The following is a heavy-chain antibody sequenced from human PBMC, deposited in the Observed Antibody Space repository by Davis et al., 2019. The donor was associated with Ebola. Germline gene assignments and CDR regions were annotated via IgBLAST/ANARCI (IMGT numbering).Heavy chain of an antibody. CDR1: GFTFSNAW. V-gene: IGHV3-15*01. CDR2: IKSKTDGGTT. D-gene: IGHD1-26*01. CDR3: TTVLRGSYAPGDY. J-gene: IGHJ4*02. Sequence: GESLKISCAASGFTFSNAWMSWVRQAPGKGLEWVGRIKSKTDGGTTDYAAPVKGRFTISRDDSKNTLYLQMNSLKTEDTAVYYCTTVLRGSYAPGDYWGQGTLVTVSS.